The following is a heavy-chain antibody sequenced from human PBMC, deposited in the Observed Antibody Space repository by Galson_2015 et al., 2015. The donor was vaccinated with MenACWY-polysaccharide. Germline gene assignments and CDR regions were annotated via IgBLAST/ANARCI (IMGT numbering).Heavy chain of an antibody. D-gene: IGHD3-22*01. V-gene: IGHV3-33*01. CDR1: GFTFSSYG. CDR3: ARPQDTSGSYPDY. Sequence: SLRLSCAASGFTFSSYGMHWVRQAPGKGLEWVAVIWYDGSKKYYADSVKGRFTISRDNSKNTLYLQMSSLRGEDTAVYYCARPQDTSGSYPDYWGQGTLVTVSS. J-gene: IGHJ4*02. CDR2: IWYDGSKK.